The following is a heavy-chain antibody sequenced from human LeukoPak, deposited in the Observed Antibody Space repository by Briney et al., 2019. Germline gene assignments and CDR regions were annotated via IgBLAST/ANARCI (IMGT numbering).Heavy chain of an antibody. CDR1: GGSISSYY. J-gene: IGHJ4*02. D-gene: IGHD1-26*01. V-gene: IGHV4-59*01. CDR3: ARATAEWELLQGFDY. Sequence: SETLSLTCTVSGGSISSYYWSWIRQPPGKGLEWTGYIYYSGSTNYNPSLKSRVTISVDTSKDQFSLKLSSVTAADTAVYYCARATAEWELLQGFDYWGQGTLVTVSS. CDR2: IYYSGST.